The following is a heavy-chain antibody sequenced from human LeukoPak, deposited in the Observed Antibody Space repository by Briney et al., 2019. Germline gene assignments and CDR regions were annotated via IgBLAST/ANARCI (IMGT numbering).Heavy chain of an antibody. V-gene: IGHV3-23*01. J-gene: IGHJ4*02. D-gene: IGHD6-13*01. CDR2: ISGSGDST. CDR3: AKTRPLNSSSWSHGDY. CDR1: GFTFSSYA. Sequence: GGSLRLSCAASGFTFSSYAMSWVRQAPGKGLEWVSAISGSGDSTYYGDSVKGRFTISRDNSKNTLYLQMNSLRAEDTAVYYCAKTRPLNSSSWSHGDYWGQGTLVTVSS.